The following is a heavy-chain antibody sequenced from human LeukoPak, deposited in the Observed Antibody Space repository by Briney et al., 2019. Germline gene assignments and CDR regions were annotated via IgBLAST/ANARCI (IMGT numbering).Heavy chain of an antibody. V-gene: IGHV4-34*01. D-gene: IGHD3-3*02. CDR3: ARGALANLYYFDY. CDR2: INHSGST. Sequence: SETLSLTCAVYGGSFSGYYWSWIRQPPGKGLEWIGEINHSGSTNYNPSLKSRVTISVDTSKNQFSLKLSSVTAAGTAVYYCARGALANLYYFDYWGQGTLVTVSS. J-gene: IGHJ4*02. CDR1: GGSFSGYY.